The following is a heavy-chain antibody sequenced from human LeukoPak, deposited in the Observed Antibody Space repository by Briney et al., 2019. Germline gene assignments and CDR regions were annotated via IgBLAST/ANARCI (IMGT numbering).Heavy chain of an antibody. CDR1: GGSISSGSYY. D-gene: IGHD5-12*01. Sequence: SETLTLTCTVSGGSISSGSYYWSWIRQPAGKGLEWIGRIYSRGGTDYNPSLESRATISADTSKNLLFLDLTSVTAADTAVYYCARDGYRVTGYYYYLDVWGKGTTVTVSS. J-gene: IGHJ6*03. CDR3: ARDGYRVTGYYYYLDV. V-gene: IGHV4-61*02. CDR2: IYSRGGT.